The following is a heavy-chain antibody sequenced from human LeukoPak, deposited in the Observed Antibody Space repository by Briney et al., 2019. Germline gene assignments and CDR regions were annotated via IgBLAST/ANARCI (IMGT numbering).Heavy chain of an antibody. CDR3: ARALRLDYDILTGYPFDY. V-gene: IGHV3-48*03. J-gene: IGHJ4*02. D-gene: IGHD3-9*01. CDR2: ISSSGSTI. Sequence: GGSLRLSCAASGFVFSSYEMNWVRQAPGKGLEWVSYISSSGSTIYYADSVKGRFTISRDNAKNSLYLQMNSLRAEDTAVYYCARALRLDYDILTGYPFDYWGQGTLVTVSS. CDR1: GFVFSSYE.